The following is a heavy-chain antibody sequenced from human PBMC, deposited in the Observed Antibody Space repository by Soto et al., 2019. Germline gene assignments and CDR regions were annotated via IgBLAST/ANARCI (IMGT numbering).Heavy chain of an antibody. Sequence: EVQLVESGGGLVKPGGSLRLSCAASGFTFSSYSMNWVRQAPGKGLEWVSSISSSSSYIYYADSVKGRFTISRDNAKNSRYLQMNSLRAEDTAVYYCARGAIRSGWYAGWFDPWGQGTLVTVSS. V-gene: IGHV3-21*01. CDR3: ARGAIRSGWYAGWFDP. CDR2: ISSSSSYI. CDR1: GFTFSSYS. D-gene: IGHD6-19*01. J-gene: IGHJ5*02.